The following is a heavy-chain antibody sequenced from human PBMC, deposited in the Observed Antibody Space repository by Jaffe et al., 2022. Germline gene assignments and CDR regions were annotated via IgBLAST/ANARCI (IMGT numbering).Heavy chain of an antibody. J-gene: IGHJ3*02. CDR3: TREGDSSGYYPLAFDI. CDR1: GFTFGDYA. D-gene: IGHD3-22*01. Sequence: EVQLVESGGGLVQPGRSLRLSCTASGFTFGDYAMSWVRQAPGKGLEWVGFIRSKAYGGTTEYAASVKGRFTISRDDSKSIAYLQMNSLKTEDTAVYYCTREGDSSGYYPLAFDIWGQGTMVTVSS. CDR2: IRSKAYGGTT. V-gene: IGHV3-49*04.